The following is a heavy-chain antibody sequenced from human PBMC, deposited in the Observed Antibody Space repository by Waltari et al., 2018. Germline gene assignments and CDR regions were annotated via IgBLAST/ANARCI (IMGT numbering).Heavy chain of an antibody. D-gene: IGHD3-22*01. J-gene: IGHJ6*03. V-gene: IGHV4-38-2*01. Sequence: QVQLQESGPGLVKPSETLSLTCAVSGYSISSGYYGGWIRQPQGKGLEWIGSIYHSGSTFYNPSLKSRVTISVDTSKNQFSLKLSSVTAADTAVYYCARVVGYYYYMDVWGKGATVTVSS. CDR1: GYSISSGYY. CDR3: ARVVGYYYYMDV. CDR2: IYHSGST.